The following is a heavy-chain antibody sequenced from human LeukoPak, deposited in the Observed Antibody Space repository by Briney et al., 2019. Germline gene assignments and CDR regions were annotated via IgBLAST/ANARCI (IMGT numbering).Heavy chain of an antibody. CDR1: GGSISSGSYY. Sequence: PSENLSLTCTVSGGSISSGSYYWSWIRQPAGKGLEWIGHIYTSGSTNYNPSLKSRVTISVDTSKNQFSLKLSSVTAADTAVYYCARELNDDFWSGYLNWFDPWGQGTLVTVSS. V-gene: IGHV4-61*09. CDR2: IYTSGST. D-gene: IGHD3-3*01. CDR3: ARELNDDFWSGYLNWFDP. J-gene: IGHJ5*02.